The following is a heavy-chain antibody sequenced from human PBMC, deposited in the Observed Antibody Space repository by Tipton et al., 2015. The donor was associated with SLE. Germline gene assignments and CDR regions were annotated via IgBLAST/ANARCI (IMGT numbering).Heavy chain of an antibody. J-gene: IGHJ4*02. Sequence: TLSLTCAVSGESFNGYFWTWIRQPPGKGLEWIAEIIHSGVTNYNPSLRSRVTMSVDMSKNQVSLKLSSVTAADTAVYYCARVAPTEVFDYWGQGTLVTVSS. CDR1: GESFNGYF. CDR2: IIHSGVT. V-gene: IGHV4-34*12. CDR3: ARVAPTEVFDY. D-gene: IGHD1-1*01.